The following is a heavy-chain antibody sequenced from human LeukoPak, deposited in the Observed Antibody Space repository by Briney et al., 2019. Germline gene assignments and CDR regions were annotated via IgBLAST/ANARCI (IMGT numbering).Heavy chain of an antibody. CDR2: ISYDGSNK. CDR1: GFTFSSYG. J-gene: IGHJ6*04. D-gene: IGHD3-10*01. Sequence: GRSLRLSCAASGFTFSSYGMHWVRQAPGKGLEWVAVISYDGSNKYYADSVKGRFTISRDNSKNTLYLQMNSLRAEDTAVYYCAKSHMVRGVTDYGMDVWGKGTTVTVSS. CDR3: AKSHMVRGVTDYGMDV. V-gene: IGHV3-30*18.